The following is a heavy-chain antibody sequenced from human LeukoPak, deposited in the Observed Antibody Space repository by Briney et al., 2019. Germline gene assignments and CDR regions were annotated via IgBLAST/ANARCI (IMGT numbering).Heavy chain of an antibody. V-gene: IGHV1-46*01. CDR1: GYTLTSYY. D-gene: IGHD6-19*01. CDR3: ARAHSSGWFGY. J-gene: IGHJ4*02. CDR2: INPSGGST. Sequence: ASVKVSCKASGYTLTSYYMHWVRQAPGQGLEWMGIINPSGGSTSYAQKFQGRVTMTRDTSTSTVYMELSSLRSEDTAVYCCARAHSSGWFGYWGQGTLVTVSS.